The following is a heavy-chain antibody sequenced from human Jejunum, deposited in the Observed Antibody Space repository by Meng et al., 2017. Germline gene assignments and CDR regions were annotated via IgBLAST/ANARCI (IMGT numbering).Heavy chain of an antibody. Sequence: QMHRQEAGPGLVKPSQTLSLTVTVSGASMSSGNYYWTWIRQHPGKGLEWIGYIYYSGSTYYNPSLQSLVTISIDMSENQCSLKLTSVTAADTAVYYCARVNWTSSYWYFDLWGRGTLVTVSS. CDR1: GASMSSGNYY. CDR3: ARVNWTSSYWYFDL. V-gene: IGHV4-31*01. J-gene: IGHJ2*01. D-gene: IGHD1-1*01. CDR2: IYYSGST.